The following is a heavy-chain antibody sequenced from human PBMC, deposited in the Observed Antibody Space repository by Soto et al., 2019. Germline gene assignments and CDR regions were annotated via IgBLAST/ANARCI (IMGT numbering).Heavy chain of an antibody. Sequence: PGGSLRLSCAASGFTVSSNYMSWVRQAPGKGLEWVSVIYSGGSTYYADSVKGRFTISRDNSKNTLYLQMNSLRAEDTAVYYCATHDYSNYGAYYYYYGMDVWGQGTTVTVS. CDR1: GFTVSSNY. CDR2: IYSGGST. CDR3: ATHDYSNYGAYYYYYGMDV. D-gene: IGHD4-4*01. V-gene: IGHV3-53*01. J-gene: IGHJ6*02.